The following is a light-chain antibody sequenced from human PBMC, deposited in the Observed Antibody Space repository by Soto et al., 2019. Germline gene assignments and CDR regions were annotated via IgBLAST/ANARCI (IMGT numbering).Light chain of an antibody. Sequence: QSVLTQPPSASGTPGQTVTISCSGGWYNIGKNLGYWYQQLPGTAPKLLIYMTNQRPSGVPDRFSGSKSGSSASLAGSGLRSEDEAVYYCAAWDDSLRAWVFGGGTKVTVL. CDR2: MTN. CDR1: WYNIGKNL. V-gene: IGLV1-47*01. CDR3: AAWDDSLRAWV. J-gene: IGLJ3*02.